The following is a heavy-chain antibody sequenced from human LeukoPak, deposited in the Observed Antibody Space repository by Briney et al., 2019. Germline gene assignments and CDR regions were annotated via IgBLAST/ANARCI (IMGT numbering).Heavy chain of an antibody. CDR3: AQHWNC. Sequence: GGSLSLSCAASAFTFTNYDMSWVRQAAGEGLEWVSSISTTGDRTYYEDSVKRRFTISRDNAKNTLYLQMNSLRAEDTAVYFCAQHWNCWGEGSLVTVSS. D-gene: IGHD1-7*01. CDR2: ISTTGDRT. V-gene: IGHV3-23*01. CDR1: AFTFTNYD. J-gene: IGHJ4*02.